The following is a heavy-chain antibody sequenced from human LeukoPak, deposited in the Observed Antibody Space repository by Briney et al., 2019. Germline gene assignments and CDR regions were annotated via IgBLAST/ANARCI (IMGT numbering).Heavy chain of an antibody. J-gene: IGHJ5*02. V-gene: IGHV3-30*02. CDR1: GFTFSISD. CDR2: ISYDGSKK. CDR3: TKGLLS. Sequence: GGSLRLSCVASGFTFSISDMHWVRQAPGKGLQWVAFISYDGSKKHCADSVQGRCTISRDNSKNTLSLQLNSLRADDTAVFYCTKGLLSWGQGTLLTVAA.